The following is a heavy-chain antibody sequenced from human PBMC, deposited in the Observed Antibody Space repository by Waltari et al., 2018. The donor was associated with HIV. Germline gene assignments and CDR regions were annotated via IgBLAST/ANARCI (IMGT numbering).Heavy chain of an antibody. D-gene: IGHD3-22*01. V-gene: IGHV4-38-2*02. Sequence: QVRLQESGPGLVKPSETLSLTCSVSGSSISSRYYWGWIRQAPGKGLEWIGSIYRTGTTYYNPTLKSRVSVSVNMSKNQFSLKLSSVTAADTAVYYCARDQDYYDSTGYTCYPFDPWGQGTMVIVSS. CDR3: ARDQDYYDSTGYTCYPFDP. CDR2: IYRTGTT. J-gene: IGHJ3*01. CDR1: GSSISSRYY.